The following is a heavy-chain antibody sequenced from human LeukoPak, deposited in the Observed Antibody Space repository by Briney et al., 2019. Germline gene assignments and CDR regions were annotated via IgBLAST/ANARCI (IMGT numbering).Heavy chain of an antibody. Sequence: TGGSLRLSCAASGFSFSTYWMSWVRQAPGKGLEWVANIKQDGTEKYYMDSVKGRLTISRDNAKNSMSLQMNSLRAEDTAVYYCAPLNWVYPDGFDIWGQGTMVTVSS. CDR3: APLNWVYPDGFDI. V-gene: IGHV3-7*01. D-gene: IGHD6-13*01. CDR2: IKQDGTEK. J-gene: IGHJ3*02. CDR1: GFSFSTYW.